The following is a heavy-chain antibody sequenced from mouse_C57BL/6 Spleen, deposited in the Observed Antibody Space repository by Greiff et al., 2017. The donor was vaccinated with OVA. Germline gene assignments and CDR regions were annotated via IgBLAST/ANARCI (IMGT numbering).Heavy chain of an antibody. CDR1: GYTFTSYG. J-gene: IGHJ4*01. CDR2: IYPRSGNT. V-gene: IGHV1-81*01. CDR3: ALYYGSSYGYAMDY. Sequence: VKLVESGAELARPGASVKLSCKASGYTFTSYGISWVKQRTGQGLEWIGEIYPRSGNTYYNEKFKGKATLTADKSSSTAYMELRSLTSEDSAVYFCALYYGSSYGYAMDYWGQGTSVTVSS. D-gene: IGHD1-1*01.